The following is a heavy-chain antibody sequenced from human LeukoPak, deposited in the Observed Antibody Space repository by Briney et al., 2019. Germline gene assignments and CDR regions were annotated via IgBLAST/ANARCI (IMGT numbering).Heavy chain of an antibody. V-gene: IGHV1-2*02. J-gene: IGHJ2*01. Sequence: ASVKVSCKASGYTFTGYYMHWVRQAPGQGLEWMGWINPNSGGTNYAQKFQGRVTMTRDTPISTAYMELSRLRSDDTAVYYCARRGASDYGDYDWYFDLWGRGTLVTVSS. CDR2: INPNSGGT. CDR1: GYTFTGYY. D-gene: IGHD4-17*01. CDR3: ARRGASDYGDYDWYFDL.